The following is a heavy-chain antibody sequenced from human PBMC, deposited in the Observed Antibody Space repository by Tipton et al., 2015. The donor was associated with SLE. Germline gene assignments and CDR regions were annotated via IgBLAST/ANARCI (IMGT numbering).Heavy chain of an antibody. CDR3: ARGSSLAAFDI. V-gene: IGHV4-34*01. CDR1: GGSFSGYY. CDR2: INHSGST. Sequence: TLSLTCAVYGGSFSGYYWSWIRQPPGKGLEWIGEINHSGSTNYNPSLKSRVTISVDTSKNQFSLKLSSVTAADTAVYYCARGSSLAAFDIWCQGTMVTVSS. J-gene: IGHJ3*02.